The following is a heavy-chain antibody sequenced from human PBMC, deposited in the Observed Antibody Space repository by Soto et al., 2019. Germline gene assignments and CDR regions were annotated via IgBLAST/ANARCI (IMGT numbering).Heavy chain of an antibody. V-gene: IGHV3-23*01. D-gene: IGHD2-15*01. CDR3: AKRRGAGGHFDY. CDR1: GFTFSSYD. Sequence: ESGGGLVQPEGSLRLSCAASGFTFSSYDMGWVRQGPGKGLEWVAVVSIGGSTHYADSVRGRFTISRDNSKNTLSLQMNSLTAEDTAVYFCAKRRGAGGHFDYWGQGALVTVSS. CDR2: VSIGGST. J-gene: IGHJ4*02.